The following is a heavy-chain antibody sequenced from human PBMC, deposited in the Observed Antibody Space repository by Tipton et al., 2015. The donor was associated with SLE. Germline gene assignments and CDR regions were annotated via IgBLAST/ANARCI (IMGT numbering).Heavy chain of an antibody. CDR1: GFTFSSYA. J-gene: IGHJ3*02. Sequence: SLRLSCAASGFTFSSYAMSWVRQAPGKGLEWVSVIYSGGSSTYYADSVKGRFTISRDNSKNTLYLQMNSLRAEDTAVYYCAKGVTGERLAFDIWGQGTMVTVSS. V-gene: IGHV3-23*03. CDR2: IYSGGSST. D-gene: IGHD7-27*01. CDR3: AKGVTGERLAFDI.